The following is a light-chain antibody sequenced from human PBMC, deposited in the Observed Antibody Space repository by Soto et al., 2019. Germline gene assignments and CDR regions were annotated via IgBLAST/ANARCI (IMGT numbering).Light chain of an antibody. Sequence: DIQMTQSPSSLSASVGDRITITCRASQGIGSYLAWYQQKPGKVPEVLIYAASTLSSGVPSRFSGSGSGTEFTLTISNVQAEDVASYYCQKYDSAPETFGQGTKLDIK. J-gene: IGKJ1*01. CDR2: AAS. CDR1: QGIGSY. V-gene: IGKV1-27*01. CDR3: QKYDSAPET.